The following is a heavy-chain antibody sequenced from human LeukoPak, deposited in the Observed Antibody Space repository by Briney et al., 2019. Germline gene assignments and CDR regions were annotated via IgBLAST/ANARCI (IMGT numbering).Heavy chain of an antibody. CDR2: IWYDGSNK. Sequence: GRSLRLSCAASGFTFSSYGMHWVRQAPGKGLEWVAVIWYDGSNKYYADSVKGRFTISRDNSKNTLYLQMNSLRAEDTAVYYCAHISSSWPDYWGQGTLVTVSS. CDR1: GFTFSSYG. CDR3: AHISSSWPDY. J-gene: IGHJ4*02. D-gene: IGHD6-13*01. V-gene: IGHV3-33*01.